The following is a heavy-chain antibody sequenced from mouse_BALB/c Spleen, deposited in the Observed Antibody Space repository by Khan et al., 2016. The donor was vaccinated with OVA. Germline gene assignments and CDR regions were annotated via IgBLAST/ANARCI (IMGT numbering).Heavy chain of an antibody. CDR1: GFSLSDYG. Sequence: QVQLKESGPGLVAPSQNLSLTCTVSGFSLSDYGVSWIRQPPGKGLEWLGVIWGGGSTYYNSDLKSRLSISKENSKSQVFLKMSSLQSDDTAMFYCARGVWSYYYTLDYWGQGTSVTVSS. CDR2: IWGGGST. V-gene: IGHV2-6-5*01. CDR3: ARGVWSYYYTLDY. J-gene: IGHJ4*01.